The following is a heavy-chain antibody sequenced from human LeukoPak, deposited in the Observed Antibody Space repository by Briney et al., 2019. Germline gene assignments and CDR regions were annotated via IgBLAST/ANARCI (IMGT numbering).Heavy chain of an antibody. Sequence: PSETLSLTCTVSGGSISSYYWSWIRQPPGKGLEWIGYIYYSGGTNYNPSLKSRVTISVDTSKNQFSLKLSSVTAADTAVYYCARHGTPGLPDYWGRGTLVTVSS. V-gene: IGHV4-59*08. D-gene: IGHD3-16*01. CDR2: IYYSGGT. CDR1: GGSISSYY. CDR3: ARHGTPGLPDY. J-gene: IGHJ4*02.